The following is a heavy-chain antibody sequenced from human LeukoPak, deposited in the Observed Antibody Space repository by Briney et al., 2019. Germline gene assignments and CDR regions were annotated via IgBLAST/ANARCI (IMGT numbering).Heavy chain of an antibody. CDR2: ISAYNGNT. CDR3: ARGGGSDVLRYFDWSANWFDP. D-gene: IGHD3-9*01. Sequence: ASVKVSCKASGYTFTSYGISWVRQAPGQGPEWMGWISAYNGNTNYAQKLQGRVTMTTDTSTSTAYMELRSQRSDDTAVYYCARGGGSDVLRYFDWSANWFDPWGQGTLVAVSS. J-gene: IGHJ5*02. V-gene: IGHV1-18*01. CDR1: GYTFTSYG.